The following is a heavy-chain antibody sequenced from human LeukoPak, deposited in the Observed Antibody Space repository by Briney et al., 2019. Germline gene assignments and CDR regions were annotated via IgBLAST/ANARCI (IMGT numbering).Heavy chain of an antibody. D-gene: IGHD2-15*01. Sequence: GGSLRLSCAASGFTFSSYAMSWVRQAPGKGLEWVSAISGSGGSTYYADSVKGRSTISRDNSKNTLYLQMNSLRAEDTAVYYCAKDSCSGGSCYSGWFDPWGQGTLVTVSS. V-gene: IGHV3-23*01. CDR2: ISGSGGST. CDR1: GFTFSSYA. CDR3: AKDSCSGGSCYSGWFDP. J-gene: IGHJ5*02.